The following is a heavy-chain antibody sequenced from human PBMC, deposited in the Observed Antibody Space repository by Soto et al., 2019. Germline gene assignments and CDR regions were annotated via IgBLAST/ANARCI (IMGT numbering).Heavy chain of an antibody. CDR2: INAGNGNT. CDR1: GYTFTSYA. Sequence: ASVKVSCKASGYTFTSYAMHWVRQAPGQRLEWMEWINAGNGNTKYSQKFQGRVTITRDTSASTAYMELSSLRSEDTAVYYCATYTAYYYGMDVWGQGTTVTVSS. CDR3: ATYTAYYYGMDV. J-gene: IGHJ6*02. D-gene: IGHD5-18*01. V-gene: IGHV1-3*01.